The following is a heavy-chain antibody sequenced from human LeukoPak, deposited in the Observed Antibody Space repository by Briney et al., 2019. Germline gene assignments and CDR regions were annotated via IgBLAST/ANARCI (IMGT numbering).Heavy chain of an antibody. D-gene: IGHD2-21*01. V-gene: IGHV3-21*01. CDR3: ARDRGDGWFDP. Sequence: SGGSLRLSCAASGFTFSSYSMNWVRQAPGKGREWVSSISGSSSYIYYADSVKGRFTISRDNAKNSLYLQMNSLRAEDTAVYYCARDRGDGWFDPWGQGTLVTVSS. J-gene: IGHJ5*02. CDR2: ISGSSSYI. CDR1: GFTFSSYS.